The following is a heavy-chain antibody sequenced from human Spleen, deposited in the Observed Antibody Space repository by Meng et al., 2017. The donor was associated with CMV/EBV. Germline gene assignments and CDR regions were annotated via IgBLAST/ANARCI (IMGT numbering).Heavy chain of an antibody. J-gene: IGHJ4*02. CDR1: GGTFSSYA. D-gene: IGHD4-23*01. Sequence: KASGGTFSSYAISWVRQAPGQGLEWMGGIIPIFGTANYAQKFQGRVTITTDESTSTAYMELSSLRSEDTAVYYCARDYGGNSGLGYWGQGTLVTVSS. CDR3: ARDYGGNSGLGY. CDR2: IIPIFGTA. V-gene: IGHV1-69*05.